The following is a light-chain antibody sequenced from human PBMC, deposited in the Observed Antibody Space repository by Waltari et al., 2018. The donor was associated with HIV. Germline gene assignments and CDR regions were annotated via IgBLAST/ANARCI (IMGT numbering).Light chain of an antibody. CDR3: NSRDSSGNHWV. CDR1: SLRSYY. V-gene: IGLV3-19*01. J-gene: IGLJ3*02. CDR2: GKN. Sequence: SSELTQDPAVSVALGQTVGITCQGDSLRSYYASWYQQKPGQAPVIVIYGKNNRPSGIPDRFSGSSSGNTASLTITGAQAEDEADYYCNSRDSSGNHWVFGGGTKLTVL.